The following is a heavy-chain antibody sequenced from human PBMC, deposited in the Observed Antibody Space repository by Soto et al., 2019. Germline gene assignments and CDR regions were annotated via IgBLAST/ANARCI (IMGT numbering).Heavy chain of an antibody. CDR1: GGSISSGDYY. V-gene: IGHV4-30-4*01. CDR3: ARVGTDILTGYYLFDY. D-gene: IGHD3-9*01. J-gene: IGHJ4*02. CDR2: IYYSGST. Sequence: SETLSLTCTVSGGSISSGDYYWSWIRQPPGKGLEWIGYIYYSGSTYYNPSLKSRVTISVDTSKNQFSLKLSSVTAADTAVYYCARVGTDILTGYYLFDYWGQGTLVTVSS.